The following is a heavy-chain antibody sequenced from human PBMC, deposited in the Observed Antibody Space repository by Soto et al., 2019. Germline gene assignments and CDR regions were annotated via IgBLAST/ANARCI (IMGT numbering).Heavy chain of an antibody. CDR2: IYHSGST. CDR1: GGPISSSNW. Sequence: SETLSLTCAVSGGPISSSNWWSWVRQPPGKGLEWIGEIYHSGSTNYNPSLKSRVTISVDKSKNQFSLKLSSVTAADTAVYYCAANYYDSSGYYQDDYWGQGTLVTVSS. CDR3: AANYYDSSGYYQDDY. J-gene: IGHJ4*02. D-gene: IGHD3-22*01. V-gene: IGHV4-4*02.